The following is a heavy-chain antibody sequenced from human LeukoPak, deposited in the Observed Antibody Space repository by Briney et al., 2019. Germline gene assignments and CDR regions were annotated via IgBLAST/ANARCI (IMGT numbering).Heavy chain of an antibody. CDR1: GFTVSSNY. D-gene: IGHD7-27*01. CDR2: IYSGGST. J-gene: IGHJ4*02. Sequence: GGSLRLSCAASGFTVSSNYMSWVRQAPGKGLEWVSVIYSGGSTYYADSVKGRFTISRDNSKNTLYLQMNSLRAEDTAVYYCARAHNWGDFDYWGQGTPVTVSS. V-gene: IGHV3-53*01. CDR3: ARAHNWGDFDY.